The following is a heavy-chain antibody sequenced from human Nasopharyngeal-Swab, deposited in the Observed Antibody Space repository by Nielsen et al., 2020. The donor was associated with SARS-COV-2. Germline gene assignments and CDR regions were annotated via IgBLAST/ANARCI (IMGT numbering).Heavy chain of an antibody. CDR2: LYYSGFT. D-gene: IGHD3-16*02. CDR3: ARAVVDFYYGMDV. CDR1: GVSISGSNYY. V-gene: IGHV4-39*07. J-gene: IGHJ6*02. Sequence: SETLSLTCSVSGVSISGSNYYWGWIRQPPGKGLEWIAGLYYSGFTYYNPSLKSRVTISIDTSKNQFSLKLSSVTAADTAVYYCARAVVDFYYGMDVWGQGTSVTVSS.